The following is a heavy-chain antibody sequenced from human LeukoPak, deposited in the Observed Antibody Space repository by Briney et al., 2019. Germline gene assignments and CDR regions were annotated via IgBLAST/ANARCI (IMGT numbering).Heavy chain of an antibody. J-gene: IGHJ6*03. CDR3: AKYLQDDYGDYGLNYYYMDV. Sequence: GGSLRLSCAASGFTFSSYAMSWVRQAPGKGLEWVSAISGSGGSTYYADSVKGRFTISRDNSKNTLYLQMNSLRAEDTAVYYCAKYLQDDYGDYGLNYYYMDVRGKGTTVTVSS. V-gene: IGHV3-23*01. CDR2: ISGSGGST. CDR1: GFTFSSYA. D-gene: IGHD4-17*01.